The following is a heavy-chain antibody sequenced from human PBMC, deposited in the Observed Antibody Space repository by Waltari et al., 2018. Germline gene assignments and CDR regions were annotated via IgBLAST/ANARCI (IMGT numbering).Heavy chain of an antibody. CDR3: ARHGIRLGLYYFDY. CDR2: IRNSGSTI. V-gene: IGHV3-48*03. CDR1: GFVFRSFD. J-gene: IGHJ4*02. Sequence: EVKLVESGGGLVQPGGSLRLSCDASGFVFRSFDMNWVRQAPGKGLEWIAHIRNSGSTIYDADSGKGRFSISRDNAKESLFLQMNSLRAEDTAVYYCARHGIRLGLYYFDYWGQGALVTVSS. D-gene: IGHD3-9*01.